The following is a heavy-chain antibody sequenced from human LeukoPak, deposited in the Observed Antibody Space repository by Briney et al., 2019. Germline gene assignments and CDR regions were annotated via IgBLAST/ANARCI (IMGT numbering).Heavy chain of an antibody. D-gene: IGHD4-17*01. CDR3: ARLDYGDYIFDY. Sequence: NSSETLSLTCAVYGGSFSGYYWSWIRQPPGKGLEWIGEINHSGSTNYNPSLKSRVTISVDTSKNQFSLKLSSVTAADTAVYYCARLDYGDYIFDYWGQGTLVTVSS. V-gene: IGHV4-34*01. J-gene: IGHJ4*02. CDR2: INHSGST. CDR1: GGSFSGYY.